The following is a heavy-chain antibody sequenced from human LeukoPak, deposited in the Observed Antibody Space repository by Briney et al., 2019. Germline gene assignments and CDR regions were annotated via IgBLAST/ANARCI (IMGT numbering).Heavy chain of an antibody. CDR3: ASGGYGDYEDWFDP. J-gene: IGHJ5*02. V-gene: IGHV3-30-3*01. Sequence: PGGSLRLSCAASGFTFSSYAMHWVRQAPGKGLEWVAVISYDGSNKYYADSVKGRFTISRDNAKNSLYLQMNSLRAEDTAVYYCASGGYGDYEDWFDPWGQGTLVTVSS. CDR2: ISYDGSNK. D-gene: IGHD4-17*01. CDR1: GFTFSSYA.